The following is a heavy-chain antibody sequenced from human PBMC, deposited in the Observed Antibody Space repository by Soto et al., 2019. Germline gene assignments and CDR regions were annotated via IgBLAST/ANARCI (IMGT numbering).Heavy chain of an antibody. CDR3: ASVPRYDTWYFDY. V-gene: IGHV3-33*01. J-gene: IGHJ4*02. CDR2: LWYDGSRE. CDR1: GFSVSTHV. Sequence: QVQLVESGGGVVQPGRFLRLSCTASGFSVSTHVIHWVRQAPGKGLEWVAVLWYDGSREYYAESVKGRFTISRDNSKKTMYLQMNSLRAEDTAVYYCASVPRYDTWYFDYWGQGTLATVSS. D-gene: IGHD3-22*01.